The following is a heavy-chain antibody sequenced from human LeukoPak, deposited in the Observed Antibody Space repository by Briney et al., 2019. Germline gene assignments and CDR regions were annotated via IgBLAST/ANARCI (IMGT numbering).Heavy chain of an antibody. Sequence: GGSLSLSSAAYRFTFNSFCMHWVPHAPGKGQVWGSRINSDGSSTSYADSVKGRFTISRDNAKNTLYLQMNSLRAEDTAVYYCARAYTAGPYGMDVWGQGTTVTVSS. D-gene: IGHD5-18*01. J-gene: IGHJ6*02. CDR2: INSDGSST. CDR1: RFTFNSFC. V-gene: IGHV3-74*01. CDR3: ARAYTAGPYGMDV.